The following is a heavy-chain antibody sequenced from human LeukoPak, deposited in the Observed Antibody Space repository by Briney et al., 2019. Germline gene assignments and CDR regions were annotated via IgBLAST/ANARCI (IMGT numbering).Heavy chain of an antibody. CDR2: IWYDGSNK. J-gene: IGHJ3*02. CDR1: GFIFSNYA. CDR3: ARGGHNYGGTPDI. D-gene: IGHD5-18*01. Sequence: GGSLRLSCAASGFIFSNYAMHWVRQAPGKGLEWVAVIWYDGSNKYYAGSVKGRFSISRDKSKNTVYLQMNSLRAEDMAVYYCARGGHNYGGTPDIWGQGTMVTVSS. V-gene: IGHV3-33*01.